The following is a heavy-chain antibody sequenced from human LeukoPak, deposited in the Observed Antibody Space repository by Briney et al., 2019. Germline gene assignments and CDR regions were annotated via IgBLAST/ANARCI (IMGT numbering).Heavy chain of an antibody. CDR3: ARGRYYGSGSFYYYYMDV. D-gene: IGHD3-10*01. Sequence: PSETLSLTCTVSGGSISSSSYYWGWIRQPPGKGLEWIGSIYYSGSTYYNPSLKSRVTISVDTSKNQFSLKLSSVTAADTAVYYCARGRYYGSGSFYYYYMDVWGKGTTVTISS. CDR1: GGSISSSSYY. J-gene: IGHJ6*03. V-gene: IGHV4-39*07. CDR2: IYYSGST.